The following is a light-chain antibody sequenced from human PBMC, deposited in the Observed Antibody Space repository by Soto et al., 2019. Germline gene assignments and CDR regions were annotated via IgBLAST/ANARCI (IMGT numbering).Light chain of an antibody. V-gene: IGKV3-20*01. CDR2: GAS. CDR1: QSVSRSY. Sequence: EIVFRQSPGTRSLSQGGRSTHSCTVSQSVSRSYVARNQQKPGQAHRLSIYGASSRATGIPDRFSGSGSGTDFTLTISGLEPEDSAVYYCQQYGNSRGTFGQGTKVDIK. J-gene: IGKJ1*01. CDR3: QQYGNSRGT.